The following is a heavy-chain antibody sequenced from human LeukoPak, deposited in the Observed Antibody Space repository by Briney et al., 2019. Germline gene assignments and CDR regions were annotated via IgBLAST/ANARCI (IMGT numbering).Heavy chain of an antibody. D-gene: IGHD3-22*01. V-gene: IGHV3-30*02. J-gene: IGHJ4*02. CDR3: AKDLSEDSSGYWGDY. CDR1: GFSFSYCG. CDR2: IRYDGRNE. Sequence: GGSLRLSCAAFGFSFSYCGMHWVRQAPGKGLERVAFIRYDGRNEYYADSVKGRFTISRDNSKNTLFLQMNSLRAEDTAVYYCAKDLSEDSSGYWGDYWGQGILVTVSS.